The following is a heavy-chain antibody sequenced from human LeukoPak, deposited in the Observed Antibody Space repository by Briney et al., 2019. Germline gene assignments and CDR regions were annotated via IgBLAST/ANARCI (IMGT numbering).Heavy chain of an antibody. J-gene: IGHJ5*02. Sequence: PSETLSLTCTVSGGSMRSYYWSWIRQPAGKGLEWLGRIYISGSTNSNPSLKSRVTMSVDTSKNQFSLKLSSVTPADTAVYYCARDLYNWLDPWGQGTLVTVSS. CDR3: ARDLYNWLDP. CDR1: GGSMRSYY. V-gene: IGHV4-4*07. CDR2: IYISGST.